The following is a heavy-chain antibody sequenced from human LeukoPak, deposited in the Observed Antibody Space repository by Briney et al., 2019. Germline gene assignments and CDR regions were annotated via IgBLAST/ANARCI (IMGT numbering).Heavy chain of an antibody. Sequence: GGSLRLSCAASGFSIDDYGMHWVRHAPGKGLEWVSGISGDSGSNADSVKGRFTISRDNARNSLYLQMNSLRAEDTALYYCAKGHQGISGYYEGWGQGTLVAVSS. J-gene: IGHJ4*02. CDR2: ISGDSGS. CDR1: GFSIDDYG. CDR3: AKGHQGISGYYEG. V-gene: IGHV3-9*01. D-gene: IGHD3-22*01.